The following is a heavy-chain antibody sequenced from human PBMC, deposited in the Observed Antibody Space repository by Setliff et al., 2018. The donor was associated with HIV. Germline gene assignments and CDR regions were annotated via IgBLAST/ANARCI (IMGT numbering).Heavy chain of an antibody. V-gene: IGHV3-66*04. CDR3: ARRAYCSSTTCFDN. D-gene: IGHD2-2*01. CDR2: IYAAGAT. CDR1: GFSVGDNY. J-gene: IGHJ4*02. Sequence: GGSVRLSCEISGFSVGDNYMTWIRQTPKMGLEWVSLIYAAGATYYADSVEGRFTISRDTSTNTLYLQMHSLRADDTAVYYCARRAYCSSTTCFDNWGQGTLVTVSS.